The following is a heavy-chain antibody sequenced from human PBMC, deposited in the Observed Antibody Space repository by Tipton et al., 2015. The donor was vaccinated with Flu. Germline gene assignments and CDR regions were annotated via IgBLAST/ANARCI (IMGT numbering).Heavy chain of an antibody. CDR2: IYYSGST. J-gene: IGHJ4*02. Sequence: TLSLTCTVSGDSISSYYWSWIRQPPGKGLEWIGYIYYSGSTNYNPSLKSRVTISVDTSKNHFSLKLSSVTAADTAVYYCARGDFWSGYYVDYWGQGTLVTVSS. CDR3: ARGDFWSGYYVDY. D-gene: IGHD3-3*01. V-gene: IGHV4-59*01. CDR1: GDSISSYY.